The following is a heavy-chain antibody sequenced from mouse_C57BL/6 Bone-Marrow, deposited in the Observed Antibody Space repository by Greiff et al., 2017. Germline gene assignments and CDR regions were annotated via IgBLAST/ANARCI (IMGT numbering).Heavy chain of an antibody. D-gene: IGHD4-1*01. CDR2: IYPTSGRT. J-gene: IGHJ2*01. CDR3: ARSGPLGRSFDY. CDR1: GYTFTSYW. Sequence: QVQLQQPGAELVKPGASVKMSCTASGYTFTSYWITWVKQRPGQGLVWIGDIYPTSGRTNYNEKFKSKAFLTVDTSSNTAYMQLSSLTSEDSAVFYCARSGPLGRSFDYWGQGTTLTVSS. V-gene: IGHV1-55*01.